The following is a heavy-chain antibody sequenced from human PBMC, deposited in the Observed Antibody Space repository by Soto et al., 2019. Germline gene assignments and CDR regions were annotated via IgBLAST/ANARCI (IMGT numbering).Heavy chain of an antibody. Sequence: SETLSLTCTVSGGSISSSTYYWGWIRQPPGKGLEWIGSIYYRGSTYYDPSLKSRITISVDTSKNQISLKLTSVTAADTALYYCARSGYTYGEPDYWGQGTLVTVSS. V-gene: IGHV4-39*01. CDR2: IYYRGST. CDR3: ARSGYTYGEPDY. J-gene: IGHJ4*02. D-gene: IGHD5-18*01. CDR1: GGSISSSTYY.